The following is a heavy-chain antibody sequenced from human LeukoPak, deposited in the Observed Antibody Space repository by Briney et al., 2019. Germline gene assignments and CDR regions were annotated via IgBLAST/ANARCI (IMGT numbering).Heavy chain of an antibody. CDR2: ISGSGGST. CDR3: AKSLYGGCDY. V-gene: IGHV3-23*01. J-gene: IGHJ4*02. D-gene: IGHD3-16*02. CDR1: GYTFSSYA. Sequence: PGGSLRLSCAASGYTFSSYAMSWVRQAPGKGLEWVSAISGSGGSTYYADSVKGRFTISRDNSKNTVYLQMNSLRVEDTAVYYCAKSLYGGCDYWGQGTVVTVSS.